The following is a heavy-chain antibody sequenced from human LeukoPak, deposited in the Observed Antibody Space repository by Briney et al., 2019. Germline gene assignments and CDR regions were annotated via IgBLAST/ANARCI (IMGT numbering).Heavy chain of an antibody. CDR2: IIPILGIA. CDR3: AGSYYYDSSGYYQYYYYYGMDV. V-gene: IGHV1-69*04. Sequence: ASVKVSCKASGGTFSSYAISWVRQAPGQGLEWMGRIIPILGIANYAQKFQGRVTITADKSTSTAYMELSSLRSEDTAVYYCAGSYYYDSSGYYQYYYYYGMDVWGQGTTVTVSS. D-gene: IGHD3-22*01. CDR1: GGTFSSYA. J-gene: IGHJ6*02.